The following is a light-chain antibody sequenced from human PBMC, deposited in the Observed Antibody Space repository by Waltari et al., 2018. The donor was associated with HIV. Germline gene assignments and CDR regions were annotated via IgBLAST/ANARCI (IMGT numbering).Light chain of an antibody. CDR1: SSDVGAYKY. J-gene: IGLJ2*01. V-gene: IGLV2-8*01. CDR3: SSYATGNNVI. Sequence: QSALTQPPSASGSPGQSVTISCTATSSDVGAYKYVSWYQQHPGKAPKLMIYEVTKRPSGVPDRFSGSKSGNTASLTVSGLQAEDEADYHCSSYATGNNVIFGGGTKLTVL. CDR2: EVT.